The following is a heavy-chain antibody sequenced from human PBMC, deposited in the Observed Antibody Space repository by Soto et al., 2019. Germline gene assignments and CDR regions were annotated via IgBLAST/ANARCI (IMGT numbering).Heavy chain of an antibody. D-gene: IGHD2-15*01. V-gene: IGHV4-31*03. CDR3: ARTKCSGGSCYSWSLDY. CDR2: RYYSEST. CDR1: GGSITTGGYY. J-gene: IGHJ4*02. Sequence: PSETLSLTCTVSGGSITTGGYYWSWIRQVPGKGLEWIGHRYYSESTYYNPSLKSRVSISLDTSKNQFSLKLSFVTAADTAMYYCARTKCSGGSCYSWSLDYWAREPRSPSPQ.